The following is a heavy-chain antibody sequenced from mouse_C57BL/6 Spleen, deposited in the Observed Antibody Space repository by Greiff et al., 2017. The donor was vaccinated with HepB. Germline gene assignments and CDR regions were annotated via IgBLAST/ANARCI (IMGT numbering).Heavy chain of an antibody. V-gene: IGHV14-2*01. CDR3: ARDYGSSWYVDV. J-gene: IGHJ1*03. D-gene: IGHD1-1*01. CDR2: IDPEDGET. CDR1: GFNIKDYY. Sequence: EVQLQQSGAELVKPGASVKLSCTASGFNIKDYYMHWVKQRTEQGLEWIGRIDPEDGETKYDPQFQGKATITADTSSNTAYLQLSSLTSEDTAVYYCARDYGSSWYVDVWGTGTTVTVSS.